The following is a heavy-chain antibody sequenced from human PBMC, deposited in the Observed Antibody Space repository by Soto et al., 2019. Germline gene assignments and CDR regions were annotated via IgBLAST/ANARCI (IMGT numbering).Heavy chain of an antibody. D-gene: IGHD4-17*01. CDR3: ARRASYGGDYSYGMDV. V-gene: IGHV1-69*13. CDR1: GGTFSSYA. Sequence: SVKVSCKASGGTFSSYAISWVRQAPGQGLEWMGGIIPIFGTANYAQKFQGRVTITADESTSTAYMELSSLRSEDTAVYYCARRASYGGDYSYGMDVWGQGTTVTVSS. CDR2: IIPIFGTA. J-gene: IGHJ6*02.